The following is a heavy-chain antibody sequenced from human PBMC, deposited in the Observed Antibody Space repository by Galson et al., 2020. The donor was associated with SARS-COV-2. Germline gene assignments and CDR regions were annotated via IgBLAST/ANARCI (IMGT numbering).Heavy chain of an antibody. V-gene: IGHV4-31*03. J-gene: IGHJ6*02. CDR1: GGSISSGGYY. D-gene: IGHD2-15*01. CDR3: ARDTGYCSGGRCYGRWDSYYGMDV. Sequence: SETLSLTCTVSGGSISSGGYYWSWIRQHPGKGLEWIGYIYYSGSTYYNPSLKSRVTISVDTSKNQFSLKLSSVTAADTAVYYCARDTGYCSGGRCYGRWDSYYGMDVWGQGTTVTVSS. CDR2: IYYSGST.